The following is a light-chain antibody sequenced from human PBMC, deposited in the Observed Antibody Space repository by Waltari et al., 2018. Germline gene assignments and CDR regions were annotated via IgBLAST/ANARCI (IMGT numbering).Light chain of an antibody. CDR1: SDDVGGYDY. CDR3: GSYTSSDTWI. J-gene: IGLJ2*01. Sequence: QSALTQPASVSGSPGQSITIPCTGTSDDVGGYDYVSWYQHHPRKAPKLIIYDVSDRPSGVSNRFSGSRSANTASLAISGLQAEDEAHYYCGSYTSSDTWIFGGGTKLTVL. V-gene: IGLV2-14*03. CDR2: DVS.